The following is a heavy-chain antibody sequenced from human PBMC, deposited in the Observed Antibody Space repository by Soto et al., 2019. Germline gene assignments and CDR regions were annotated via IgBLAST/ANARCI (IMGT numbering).Heavy chain of an antibody. CDR2: IIPLFGTT. CDR3: ARDSIAAAGSDY. Sequence: ASVKVSCKASGGTFSSYTIAWVRQAPGQGLEWMGEIIPLFGTTNYVEEFQGRLTITADASTSTAYMELSSLRSEDTAMYYCARDSIAAAGSDYWGQGTLVTVSS. D-gene: IGHD6-13*01. CDR1: GGTFSSYT. V-gene: IGHV1-69*13. J-gene: IGHJ4*02.